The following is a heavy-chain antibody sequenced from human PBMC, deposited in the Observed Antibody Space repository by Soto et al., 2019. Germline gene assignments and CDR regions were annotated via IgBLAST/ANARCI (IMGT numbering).Heavy chain of an antibody. CDR1: GYTFTSYA. V-gene: IGHV1-3*01. Sequence: ASVKVSCKASGYTFTSYAMHWVRQAPGQRLEWMGWINAGNGNTKYSQKFQGRVTITRDTSASTAYMELSSLRSEDTAVYYCARSLGKPYSSGWFLVYWGQGTLVTVSS. D-gene: IGHD6-19*01. CDR2: INAGNGNT. CDR3: ARSLGKPYSSGWFLVY. J-gene: IGHJ4*02.